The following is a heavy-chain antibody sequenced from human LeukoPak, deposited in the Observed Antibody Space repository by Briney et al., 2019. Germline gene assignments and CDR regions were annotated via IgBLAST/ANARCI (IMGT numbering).Heavy chain of an antibody. Sequence: SVNVSCKASGGTFSSYAISWVRQAPGQGLEWMGGIIPIFGTANYAQKFQGRVTITADESTGTAYMELSSLRSEDTAVYYCARCRYYGSGTAVGDFDYWGQGTLVTVSS. V-gene: IGHV1-69*13. J-gene: IGHJ4*02. CDR1: GGTFSSYA. CDR3: ARCRYYGSGTAVGDFDY. D-gene: IGHD3-10*01. CDR2: IIPIFGTA.